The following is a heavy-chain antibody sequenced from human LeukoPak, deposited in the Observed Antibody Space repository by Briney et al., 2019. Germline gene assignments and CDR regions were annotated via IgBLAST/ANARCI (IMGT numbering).Heavy chain of an antibody. CDR2: TPSCDDNT. V-gene: IGHV3-23*01. Sequence: GGSLRLSCAASGFTFSSYAMRWVRQAPAKGLEWVSGTPSCDDNTYYADSVKGRFTISRDNYENTLYLQINSLRVEDTATYYCAKDSEYYDFWSRYNHYAYHYMDVGGKGTTVTVSS. CDR1: GFTFSSYA. J-gene: IGHJ6*03. D-gene: IGHD3-3*01. CDR3: AKDSEYYDFWSRYNHYAYHYMDV.